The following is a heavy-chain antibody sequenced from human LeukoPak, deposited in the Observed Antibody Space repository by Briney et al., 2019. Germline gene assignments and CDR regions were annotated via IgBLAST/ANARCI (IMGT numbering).Heavy chain of an antibody. CDR3: AKPLPDYDFWSGGGFDP. V-gene: IGHV3-30*02. J-gene: IGHJ5*02. D-gene: IGHD3-3*01. CDR2: IRYDGSNK. Sequence: PGGSLRLSCAASGFTFSSYGMHWVRQAPGKGLEWVAFIRYDGSNKYYADSVKGRFTISRDNSKNTLYLQMNSLRAKDTAVCYCAKPLPDYDFWSGGGFDPWGQGTLVTVSS. CDR1: GFTFSSYG.